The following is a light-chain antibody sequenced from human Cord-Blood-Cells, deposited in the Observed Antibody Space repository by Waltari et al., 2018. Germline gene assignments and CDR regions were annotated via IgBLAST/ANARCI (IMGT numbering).Light chain of an antibody. CDR3: SSYTSSSTS. V-gene: IGLV2-14*01. Sequence: QSALTQPASVSGSPGQSITISCTGTSSDGGGYNYASWYQQHPGKAPKLMIYEVSNRPSGVSNRFSDSKSGNTASLTISGLQAEDEADYYCSSYTSSSTSFGTGTKVTVL. CDR1: SSDGGGYNY. CDR2: EVS. J-gene: IGLJ1*01.